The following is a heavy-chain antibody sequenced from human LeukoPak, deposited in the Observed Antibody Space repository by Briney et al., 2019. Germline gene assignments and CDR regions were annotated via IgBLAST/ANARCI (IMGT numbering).Heavy chain of an antibody. J-gene: IGHJ6*02. Sequence: GGSLRLSCAASGFTFSSCSMNWVRQAPGKGLEWVSYISSSSSTIYYADSVKGRFTISRDNAKNSLYLQMNSLRAEDTAVYYCARVHEYYDFWSGRYYYYGMDVWGQGTTVTVSS. CDR3: ARVHEYYDFWSGRYYYYGMDV. CDR2: ISSSSSTI. D-gene: IGHD3-3*01. V-gene: IGHV3-48*01. CDR1: GFTFSSCS.